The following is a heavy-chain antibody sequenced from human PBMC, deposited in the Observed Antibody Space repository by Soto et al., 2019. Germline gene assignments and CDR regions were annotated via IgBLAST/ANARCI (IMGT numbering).Heavy chain of an antibody. CDR3: ARYYYDSSTPAFDI. CDR1: GCSISSGVYY. Sequence: PSETLSLTCTVSGCSISSGVYYWSWIRQHPGKGLEWIGYIYYSGSTYYNPSLKSRVTISVDTSKNQFSLKLSSVTAADTAVYYCARYYYDSSTPAFDIWGQGTMVTVSS. V-gene: IGHV4-31*03. D-gene: IGHD3-22*01. J-gene: IGHJ3*02. CDR2: IYYSGST.